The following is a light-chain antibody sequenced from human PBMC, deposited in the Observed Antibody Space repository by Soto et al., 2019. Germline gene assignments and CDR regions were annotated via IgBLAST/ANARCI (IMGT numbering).Light chain of an antibody. V-gene: IGKV1-5*03. Sequence: DIRMTQSPSILSASVGVRVTMTCRASQSISSWLAWYQQKPGKAPKLLIYKASSLESGVPSRFSGSGSGTEFTLTISSLQPDDFATYYCQQYNSYWTFGQGTRWIS. CDR3: QQYNSYWT. CDR2: KAS. CDR1: QSISSW. J-gene: IGKJ1*01.